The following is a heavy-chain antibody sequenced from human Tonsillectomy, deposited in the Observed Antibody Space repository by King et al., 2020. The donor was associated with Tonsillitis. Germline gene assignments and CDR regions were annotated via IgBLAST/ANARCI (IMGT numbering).Heavy chain of an antibody. V-gene: IGHV1-2*02. Sequence: VQLVESGAEVKKPGASVKVSCKASGYTFTDYYMHWVRQAPGQGLEWMGWINPNSGGTNYAQQFQGRVTMTRDTSISTAYMELSRLRSDDTAVYYCASRPRSGYWGQGTLVTVSS. CDR2: INPNSGGT. J-gene: IGHJ4*02. CDR1: GYTFTDYY. D-gene: IGHD1-26*01. CDR3: ASRPRSGY.